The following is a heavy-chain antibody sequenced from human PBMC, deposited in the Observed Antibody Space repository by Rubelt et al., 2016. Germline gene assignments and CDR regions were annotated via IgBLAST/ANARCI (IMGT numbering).Heavy chain of an antibody. CDR2: INTDGST. J-gene: IGHJ4*02. CDR3: AGGHYYDSSGYSHLDY. Sequence: GKGLVWVSRINTDGSTSYADSVKGRFTISRDNGKNTLHLQMNSLRAEDTAVYYCAGGHYYDSSGYSHLDYWGQGTLVTVSS. D-gene: IGHD3-22*01. V-gene: IGHV3-74*01.